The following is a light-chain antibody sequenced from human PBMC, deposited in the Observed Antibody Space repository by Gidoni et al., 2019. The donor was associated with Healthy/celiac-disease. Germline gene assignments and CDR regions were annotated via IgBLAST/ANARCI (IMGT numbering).Light chain of an antibody. Sequence: EIVLTQSPATLSLSPGERATLSCRASQSVSRYLAWYQQKPGQAPRLLIYDASNRATGIPARFSGSGPGTDFTLTISSLEPEDFAVYYCQQRSNWPITFGQGTRLEIK. V-gene: IGKV3-11*01. CDR3: QQRSNWPIT. CDR1: QSVSRY. J-gene: IGKJ5*01. CDR2: DAS.